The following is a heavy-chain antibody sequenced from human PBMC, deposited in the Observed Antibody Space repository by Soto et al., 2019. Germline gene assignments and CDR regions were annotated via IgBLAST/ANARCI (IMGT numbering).Heavy chain of an antibody. CDR3: AALSLGYCITTTCPPEY. CDR1: GGSFNTYA. J-gene: IGHJ4*02. V-gene: IGHV1-69*14. D-gene: IGHD2-2*01. CDR2: IIPVFGRV. Sequence: QVQLVQSGPEVKKPGSSVKVSCKASGGSFNTYAISWVRQAPGQGLEWMGGIIPVFGRVTYAQKFQGRVTITADNSTSTAYMQLDSLRSDATAMYYCAALSLGYCITTTCPPEYWGQGTPVTVSS.